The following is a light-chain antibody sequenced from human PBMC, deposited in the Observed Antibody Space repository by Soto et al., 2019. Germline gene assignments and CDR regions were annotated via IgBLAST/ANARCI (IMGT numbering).Light chain of an antibody. CDR3: QQYGRSPDD. Sequence: EIGLTQSPGTLSLSPGERATLSCRASQSVSGSYLACYQQKPGQAPRLLIYGASSRATGIPDRFSGSGSGTDFTLTISRLEPDDFGVYFCQQYGRSPDDVGQGTKLEIK. CDR1: QSVSGSY. V-gene: IGKV3-20*01. J-gene: IGKJ2*01. CDR2: GAS.